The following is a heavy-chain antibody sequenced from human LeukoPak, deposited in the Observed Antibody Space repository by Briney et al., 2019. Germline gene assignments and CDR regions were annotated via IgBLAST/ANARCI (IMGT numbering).Heavy chain of an antibody. CDR3: AGHYGDLDAFDI. CDR2: VYDSGIT. CDR1: GGSMSRYY. Sequence: SETLSLTCTVSGGSMSRYYWSWIRQPPGKGLEWIGYVYDSGITSYNPSLKSRVTISADTSKNQFSLNLISVTAADTAVYYCAGHYGDLDAFDIWGQGTMVTVSS. D-gene: IGHD4-17*01. J-gene: IGHJ3*02. V-gene: IGHV4-59*12.